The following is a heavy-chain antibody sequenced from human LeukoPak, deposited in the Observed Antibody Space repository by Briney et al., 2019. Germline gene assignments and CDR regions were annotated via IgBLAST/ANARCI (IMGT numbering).Heavy chain of an antibody. D-gene: IGHD2-15*01. J-gene: IGHJ5*02. V-gene: IGHV4-31*03. CDR3: ARDSGQYCSGGSCYINWFDP. CDR2: IYYSGST. CDR1: GGSISSGGYY. Sequence: SETLSLTCTVSGGSISSGGYYWSWIRQHPGKGLEWIGYIYYSGSTYYNPSLKSRVTISVDTSKNQFSLKLSSVTAADTAVYYCARDSGQYCSGGSCYINWFDPWGQGTLVTVSS.